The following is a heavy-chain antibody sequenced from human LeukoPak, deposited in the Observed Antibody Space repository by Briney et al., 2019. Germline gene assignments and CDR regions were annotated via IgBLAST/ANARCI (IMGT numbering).Heavy chain of an antibody. CDR1: GFTFSSYS. Sequence: GGSLRLSCAASGFTFSSYSMNWVRQAPGKGLEWVSYISSSSSTIYYADSVKGRFTISRDDAKNSLYLQMNSLRAEDTAVYYCARDPSSTSLKRFDYWGQGTLVTVSS. CDR3: ARDPSSTSLKRFDY. D-gene: IGHD2-2*01. V-gene: IGHV3-48*04. CDR2: ISSSSSTI. J-gene: IGHJ4*02.